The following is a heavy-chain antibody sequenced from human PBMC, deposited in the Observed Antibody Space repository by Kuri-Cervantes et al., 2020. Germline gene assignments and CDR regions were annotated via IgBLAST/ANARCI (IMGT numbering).Heavy chain of an antibody. J-gene: IGHJ6*02. V-gene: IGHV3-21*01. CDR2: ISSSSSYI. Sequence: GESLKISCAASGFTFSSYAMSWVRQAPGKGLEWVSSISSSSSYIYYADSVKGRFTISRDNAKNSLYLQMNSLRAEDTAVYYCARDRLGSGWYRVTTYGMDVWGQGTTVTVSS. CDR3: ARDRLGSGWYRVTTYGMDV. D-gene: IGHD6-19*01. CDR1: GFTFSSYA.